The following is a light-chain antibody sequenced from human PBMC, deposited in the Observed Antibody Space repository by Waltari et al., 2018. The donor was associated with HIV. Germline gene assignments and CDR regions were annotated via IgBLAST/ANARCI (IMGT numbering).Light chain of an antibody. CDR1: QRLSSN. CDR2: GAS. V-gene: IGKV3-15*01. Sequence: EVVLTQSPATVSVSPGERATLSCRASQRLSSNLAWFQQRPGQAPTLLSYGASTRASGISARFSGTGSGTEFTLTISSLQSEDFAVYYCQQYDYRPLTFGGGTKVEIK. J-gene: IGKJ4*01. CDR3: QQYDYRPLT.